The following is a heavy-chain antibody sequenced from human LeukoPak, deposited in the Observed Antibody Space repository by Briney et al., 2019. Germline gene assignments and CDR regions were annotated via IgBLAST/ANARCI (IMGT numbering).Heavy chain of an antibody. CDR1: GYTFTGYY. D-gene: IGHD2-8*01. J-gene: IGHJ6*03. CDR3: ARGPNHYYYMDV. Sequence: ASVKVSCLASGYTFTGYYLHWVRQAPGQGLEWMGWINPDGGVTRSPQKFQGRVTMTRDNSRSTDYMELTRLTSDDTAVYFCARGPNHYYYMDVWGQGTAVTVS. CDR2: INPDGGVT. V-gene: IGHV1-2*02.